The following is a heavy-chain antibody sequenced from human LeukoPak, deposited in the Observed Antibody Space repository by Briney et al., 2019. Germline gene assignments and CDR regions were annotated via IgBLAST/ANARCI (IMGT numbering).Heavy chain of an antibody. CDR1: GFSLSTSGVG. Sequence: SGPTLVNPTQALTLTCTFSGFSLSTSGVGVGWIRQPPGKALEWLALIYWDDDKRYSPSLKSRLTITKDTSKNQVVLTMTNMDPVDTATYYCARTTTVTNSPDYWGQGTLVTVSS. CDR3: ARTTTVTNSPDY. CDR2: IYWDDDK. V-gene: IGHV2-5*02. D-gene: IGHD4-17*01. J-gene: IGHJ4*02.